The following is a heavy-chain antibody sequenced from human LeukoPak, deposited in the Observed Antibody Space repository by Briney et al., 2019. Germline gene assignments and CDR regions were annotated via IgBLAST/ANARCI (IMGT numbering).Heavy chain of an antibody. CDR3: TVVPASPAESYYFDY. J-gene: IGHJ4*02. V-gene: IGHV1-8*01. D-gene: IGHD2-2*01. CDR2: MNPNSGNT. CDR1: GYTFTSYD. Sequence: ASVKVPCKASGYTFTSYDINWVRQATGQGLEWMGWMNPNSGNTGYAQKFQGRVTMTRNTSISTAYMELSSLRSEDTAVYYCTVVPASPAESYYFDYWGQGTLVTVSS.